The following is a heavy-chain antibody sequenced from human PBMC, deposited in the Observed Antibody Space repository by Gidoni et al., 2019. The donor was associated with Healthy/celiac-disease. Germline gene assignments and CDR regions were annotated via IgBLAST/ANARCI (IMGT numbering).Heavy chain of an antibody. CDR1: GYTFTGYQ. J-gene: IGHJ6*02. CDR2: SNPNSGGT. CDR3: AREGGEWELLGRPYYYGMDV. V-gene: IGHV1-2*04. D-gene: IGHD1-26*01. Sequence: QAQLVQSGAEEKKPGGSVKVSCNASGYTFTGYQMHGVRQAAGQGIEWRGWSNPNSGGTNYAQKFQGWVTMTRDTSISTAYMELSRLRSDDTAVYYCAREGGEWELLGRPYYYGMDVWGQGTTVTVSS.